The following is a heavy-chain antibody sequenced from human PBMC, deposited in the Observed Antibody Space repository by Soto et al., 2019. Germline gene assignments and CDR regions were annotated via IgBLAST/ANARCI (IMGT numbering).Heavy chain of an antibody. CDR2: ISSSSSTI. D-gene: IGHD2-15*01. CDR1: GFTFSSYS. J-gene: IGHJ4*02. V-gene: IGHV3-48*01. CDR3: ARYGTCSGGSCPDY. Sequence: GGSLRLSCAASGFTFSSYSMNWVRQAPGKGLEWVSYISSSSSTIYYADSVKGRFTISRDNAKNSLYLQMNSLRAEDTAVYYCARYGTCSGGSCPDYWGQGTLVTVSS.